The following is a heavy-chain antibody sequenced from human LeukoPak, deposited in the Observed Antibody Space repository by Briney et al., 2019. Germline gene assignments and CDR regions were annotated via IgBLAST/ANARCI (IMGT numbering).Heavy chain of an antibody. J-gene: IGHJ6*02. CDR3: ARSYYDILTGYYSMDV. V-gene: IGHV1-8*01. Sequence: GASVKVSCKASGYTFTSYDINWGRQATGQGLEWMGWMNPNSGNTGYAQKFQGRVTMTRNASISTAYMELSSLRSENTAVYYCARSYYDILTGYYSMDVWGQGTTVTVSS. CDR2: MNPNSGNT. CDR1: GYTFTSYD. D-gene: IGHD3-9*01.